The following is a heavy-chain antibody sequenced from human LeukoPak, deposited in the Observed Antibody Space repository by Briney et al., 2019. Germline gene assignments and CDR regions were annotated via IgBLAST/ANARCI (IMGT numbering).Heavy chain of an antibody. CDR2: IYYSGST. V-gene: IGHV4-30-4*08. Sequence: SETLSLTCTVSGGSISSGDYYWSWIRQPPGKGLEWIGYIYYSGSTYYNPSLKSRVTISVDTSKNQFSLKLSSVTAADTAVYYCARDFAYYYDSSGFGDAFDIWGQGTMVTVSS. CDR3: ARDFAYYYDSSGFGDAFDI. CDR1: GGSISSGDYY. D-gene: IGHD3-22*01. J-gene: IGHJ3*02.